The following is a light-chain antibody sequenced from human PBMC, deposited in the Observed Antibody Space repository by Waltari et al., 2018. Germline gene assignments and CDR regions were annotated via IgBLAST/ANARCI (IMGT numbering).Light chain of an antibody. J-gene: IGLJ3*02. CDR2: ENN. Sequence: QSVLTQPPSVSAAPGQKATIPCSGSRSNLVNSHISWDQQPPGAAPKLLIYENNRRPSGIPDRFSCSKSGTSATLDITGLQTGDEGDYYCGSWDTSLNTGLFGGGTKLTVL. CDR1: RSNLVNSH. CDR3: GSWDTSLNTGL. V-gene: IGLV1-51*01.